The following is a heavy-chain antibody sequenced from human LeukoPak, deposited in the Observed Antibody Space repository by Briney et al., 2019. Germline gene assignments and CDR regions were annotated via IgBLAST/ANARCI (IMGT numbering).Heavy chain of an antibody. Sequence: ASVKVSCKASGYIFTTYGISWVGQAPGQGLEWLGWISDHNGNPDYAEKFQGRVTLTTDPSTSTAYMELTSLRSDDTAVYYCARDSILGAPYTDYWGQGTLVTVSS. CDR2: ISDHNGNP. CDR1: GYIFTTYG. V-gene: IGHV1-18*01. D-gene: IGHD2-21*01. CDR3: ARDSILGAPYTDY. J-gene: IGHJ4*02.